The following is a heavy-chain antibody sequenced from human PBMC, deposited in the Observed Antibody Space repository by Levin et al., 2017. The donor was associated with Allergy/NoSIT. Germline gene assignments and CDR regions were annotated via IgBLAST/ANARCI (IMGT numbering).Heavy chain of an antibody. D-gene: IGHD6-19*01. J-gene: IGHJ3*01. V-gene: IGHV4-59*01. CDR2: VHYSGST. Sequence: SETLSLTCTVSGASISSYYWTWIRQPPGKGLEWIGNVHYSGSTNYNPSLKTRVTISVDTSKNQFSLKLTSMTTADTAVYYCARESLLWERKQWLVRGAFNLWGQGTLVTVSS. CDR1: GASISSYY. CDR3: ARESLLWERKQWLVRGAFNL.